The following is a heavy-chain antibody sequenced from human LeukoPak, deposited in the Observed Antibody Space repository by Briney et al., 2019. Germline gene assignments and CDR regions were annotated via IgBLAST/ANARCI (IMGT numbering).Heavy chain of an antibody. CDR2: IKSKTDGGTT. V-gene: IGHV3-15*01. CDR1: GFTFSNAW. J-gene: IGHJ4*02. D-gene: IGHD5-18*01. Sequence: GGSLRLSCAASGFTFSNAWMSWVRQAPGQGLEWVGRIKSKTDGGTTDYAAPVTGGFTISRDDSKNTLYVQMNGLRTEDTAVYYCTTGARSHGYLFDRWGQGTLVTVSS. CDR3: TTGARSHGYLFDR.